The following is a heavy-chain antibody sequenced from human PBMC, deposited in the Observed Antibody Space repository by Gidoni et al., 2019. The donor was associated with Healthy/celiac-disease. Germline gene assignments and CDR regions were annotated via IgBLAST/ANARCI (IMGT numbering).Heavy chain of an antibody. J-gene: IGHJ4*02. Sequence: EVQLVQSGAEVKKPGESLKISCKGSGYSFTSYWIGLVRQMPGKGLEWMGIIYPGDSDTRYSPSFQGQVTISADKSISTAYLQWSSLKASDTAMYYCARHALYYYDSSGYYPRGGFDYWGQGTLVTVSS. CDR3: ARHALYYYDSSGYYPRGGFDY. D-gene: IGHD3-22*01. V-gene: IGHV5-51*01. CDR2: IYPGDSDT. CDR1: GYSFTSYW.